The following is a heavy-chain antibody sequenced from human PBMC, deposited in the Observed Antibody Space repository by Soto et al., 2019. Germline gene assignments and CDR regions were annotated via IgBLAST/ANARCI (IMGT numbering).Heavy chain of an antibody. J-gene: IGHJ4*02. CDR1: GFTFDDYA. CDR3: AKDGEVGSSGSRYFDY. CDR2: ISWNSGSI. D-gene: IGHD6-19*01. V-gene: IGHV3-9*01. Sequence: GGSLRLSCAASGFTFDDYAMHWVRQAPGKGLEWVSGISWNSGSIGYADSVKGRFTISRDNAKNSLYLQMNSLRAEDTALYYCAKDGEVGSSGSRYFDYWGQGTLVTVSS.